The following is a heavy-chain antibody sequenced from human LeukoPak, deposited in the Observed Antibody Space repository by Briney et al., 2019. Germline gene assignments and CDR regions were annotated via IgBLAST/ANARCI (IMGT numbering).Heavy chain of an antibody. CDR2: IKEDGSEK. D-gene: IGHD3-3*01. CDR1: GLTFSSYG. V-gene: IGHV3-7*01. J-gene: IGHJ4*02. Sequence: GGSLRLSCAASGLTFSSYGMSWVGQPPGKGLEWVANIKEDGSEKYYVDSVKGRFTISRDNAKNSLYLQMNSLRAEDTAVYYCARDFGSTTWSGFDSWGQGTLVTVSS. CDR3: ARDFGSTTWSGFDS.